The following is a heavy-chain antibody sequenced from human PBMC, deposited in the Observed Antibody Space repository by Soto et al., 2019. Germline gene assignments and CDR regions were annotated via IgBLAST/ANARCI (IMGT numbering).Heavy chain of an antibody. CDR3: ARLGYSYGLGSLDY. J-gene: IGHJ4*02. D-gene: IGHD5-18*01. V-gene: IGHV4-39*01. Sequence: PSETLSLTCTVSGGSISGSSYYWGWIRQPPGKGLEWIGSIYYSGSTYYNPSLKSRVTISVDTSKNQFSLKLSSVTAADTAVYYCARLGYSYGLGSLDYWGQGTLVTVSS. CDR1: GGSISGSSYY. CDR2: IYYSGST.